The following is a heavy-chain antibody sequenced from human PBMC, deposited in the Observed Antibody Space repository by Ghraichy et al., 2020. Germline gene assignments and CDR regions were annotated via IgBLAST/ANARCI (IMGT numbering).Heavy chain of an antibody. V-gene: IGHV1-69*13. CDR3: ARGDSSGYYPLSYYYYYGMDV. Sequence: SVKVSCKASGGTFSSYAISWVRQAPGQGLEWMGGIIPIFGTANYAQKFQGRVTITADESTSTAYMELSSLRSEDTAVYYCARGDSSGYYPLSYYYYYGMDVWGQGTTVTVSS. CDR1: GGTFSSYA. CDR2: IIPIFGTA. D-gene: IGHD3-22*01. J-gene: IGHJ6*02.